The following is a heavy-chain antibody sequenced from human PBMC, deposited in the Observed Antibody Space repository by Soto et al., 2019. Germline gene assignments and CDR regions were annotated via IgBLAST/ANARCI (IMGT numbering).Heavy chain of an antibody. J-gene: IGHJ6*02. D-gene: IGHD3-3*01. CDR3: ASSSYDFWSGYSRIYGMDV. Sequence: GASVKVSCKASGYTFTSYGISWVRQAPGQGLEWMGWISAYNGNTNYAQKLQGRVTMTTDTSTSTAYMELRSLRSDDTAVYYCASSSYDFWSGYSRIYGMDVWGQGTTVTV. CDR1: GYTFTSYG. V-gene: IGHV1-18*01. CDR2: ISAYNGNT.